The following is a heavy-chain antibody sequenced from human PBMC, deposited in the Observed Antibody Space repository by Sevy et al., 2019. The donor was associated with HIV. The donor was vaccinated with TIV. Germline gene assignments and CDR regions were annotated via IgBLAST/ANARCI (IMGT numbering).Heavy chain of an antibody. CDR1: GGSISSGGYY. CDR3: ARWEDDGSGSSVLRAFDI. CDR2: IYYSGST. D-gene: IGHD3-10*01. Sequence: SETLSLTCTVSGGSISSGGYYWSWIRQHPGKGLEWIGYIYYSGSTYYNPSLKSRVTISVDTSKNQFSLKLSSVTAADTAVYYCARWEDDGSGSSVLRAFDIWGQWTMVTVSS. J-gene: IGHJ3*02. V-gene: IGHV4-31*03.